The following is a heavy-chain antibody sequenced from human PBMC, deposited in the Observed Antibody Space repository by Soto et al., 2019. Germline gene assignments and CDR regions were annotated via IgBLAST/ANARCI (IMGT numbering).Heavy chain of an antibody. CDR2: INHSGST. D-gene: IGHD6-13*01. CDR1: GGSFSGYY. Sequence: TSETLSLTCAVYGGSFSGYYWSWIRQPPGKGLEWIGEINHSGSTNYNPSLKSRVTISVDTSKNQFSLKLSSVTAADTAVYYCARDPRIAYFDYWGQGTLVIVSS. V-gene: IGHV4-34*01. J-gene: IGHJ4*02. CDR3: ARDPRIAYFDY.